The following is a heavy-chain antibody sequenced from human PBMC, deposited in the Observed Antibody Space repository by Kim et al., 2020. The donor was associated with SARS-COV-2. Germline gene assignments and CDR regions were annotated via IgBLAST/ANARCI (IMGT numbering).Heavy chain of an antibody. CDR2: IYYSGST. D-gene: IGHD3-22*01. V-gene: IGHV4-39*07. Sequence: SETLSLTCTVSGGSISSSSYYWGWIRQPPGKGLEWIGSIYYSGSTYYNPSLKSRVTISVDTSKNQFSLKLSSVTAADTAVYYCARDKRRGYYYDSSGYYLALWGRGTLVTVSS. CDR3: ARDKRRGYYYDSSGYYLAL. J-gene: IGHJ2*01. CDR1: GGSISSSSYY.